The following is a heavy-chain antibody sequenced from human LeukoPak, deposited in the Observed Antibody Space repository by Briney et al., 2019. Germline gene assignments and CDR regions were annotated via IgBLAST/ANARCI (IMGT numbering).Heavy chain of an antibody. Sequence: ASVKVSCKASGYTFTSYDVNWVRQATGQGLEWMGWMNPNSGNTGYAQKFQGRVTMTRNTSISTAYMELSSLRSEDTAVYYCAREKAAPNWFDPWGGGTLVTVCS. CDR1: GYTFTSYD. J-gene: IGHJ5*02. D-gene: IGHD2-15*01. CDR3: AREKAAPNWFDP. CDR2: MNPNSGNT. V-gene: IGHV1-8*01.